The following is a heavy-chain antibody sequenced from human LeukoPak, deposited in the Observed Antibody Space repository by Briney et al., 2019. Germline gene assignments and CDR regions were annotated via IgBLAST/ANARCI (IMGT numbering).Heavy chain of an antibody. J-gene: IGHJ4*02. CDR1: GYSISSGYY. Sequence: SETLSLTCTVSGYSISSGYYWGWIRQPPGKGLEWIGSIYHSGSTYYNPSLKSRVTISVDTSKSQFSLKLSSVTAADTAVYYCARDPFLGIVLVPPADDYWGQGTLVTVSS. CDR2: IYHSGST. D-gene: IGHD2-2*01. CDR3: ARDPFLGIVLVPPADDY. V-gene: IGHV4-38-2*02.